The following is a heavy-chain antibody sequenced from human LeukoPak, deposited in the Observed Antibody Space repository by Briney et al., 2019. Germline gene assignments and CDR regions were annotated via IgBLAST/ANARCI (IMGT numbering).Heavy chain of an antibody. V-gene: IGHV4-61*02. Sequence: ASQTLSLTCTVSGGSVSSGSYYWNWIRQPAGKGLEWIGRIYSSGSTNYNPSLKSRITMSLDTSKNQLSLKVSSVTAADTAVYYCARSSRGLGWFDPWGQGTLVTVSS. CDR3: ARSSRGLGWFDP. CDR2: IYSSGST. J-gene: IGHJ5*02. D-gene: IGHD3-10*01. CDR1: GGSVSSGSYY.